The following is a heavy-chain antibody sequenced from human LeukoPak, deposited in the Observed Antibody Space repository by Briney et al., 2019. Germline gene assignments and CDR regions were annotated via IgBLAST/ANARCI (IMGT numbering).Heavy chain of an antibody. CDR2: IYYSGTT. V-gene: IGHV4-31*03. CDR1: GGSISRSSYY. J-gene: IGHJ5*02. Sequence: SQTLSLTCTVSGGSISRSSYYWTWIRQHPGKGLEWIGYIYYSGTTFYNPSLKSRITISVDTSKNQFSLKLSSVTAADTAVYYRARGGYISHWFDPWGQGTLVTVSS. CDR3: ARGGYISHWFDP. D-gene: IGHD5-24*01.